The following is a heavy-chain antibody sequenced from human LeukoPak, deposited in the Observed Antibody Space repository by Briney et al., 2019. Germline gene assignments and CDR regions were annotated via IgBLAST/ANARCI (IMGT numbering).Heavy chain of an antibody. CDR1: GFTLSSYG. CDR3: AKGVQLERLLDYFFDY. V-gene: IGHV3-30*18. D-gene: IGHD1-1*01. CDR2: ISFDGSDR. J-gene: IGHJ4*02. Sequence: GPSLRLSCAASGFTLSSYGMHWVRQAPGRGLEWVALISFDGSDRDYADSVKGRFTISRDNSKKTLYLHMNSLRVDDTAVYYCAKGVQLERLLDYFFDYWGQGTLVTVSS.